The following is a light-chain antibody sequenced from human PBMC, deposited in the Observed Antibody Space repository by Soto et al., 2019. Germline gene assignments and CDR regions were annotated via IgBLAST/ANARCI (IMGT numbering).Light chain of an antibody. V-gene: IGKV1-39*01. Sequence: DIQVTQSPSSLSASVGDRVTITCRASQSISSYLNWYQQKPGKAPKLLIYAASSLQSGVPSRFSGSGSGTDFTLTISSLQPEDFATYYCQQRYSTLTPLGQGTRLEIK. CDR2: AAS. CDR3: QQRYSTLTP. J-gene: IGKJ5*01. CDR1: QSISSY.